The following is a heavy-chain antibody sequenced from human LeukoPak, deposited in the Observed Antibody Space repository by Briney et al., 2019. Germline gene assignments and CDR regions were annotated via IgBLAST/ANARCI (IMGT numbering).Heavy chain of an antibody. CDR2: IDYSEST. CDR1: GGTISSYD. CDR3: ARGTVGATSWFDP. V-gene: IGHV4-59*01. D-gene: IGHD1-26*01. Sequence: PSETLTLTCTVSGGTISSYDMRWIRQPPGKGLEWIGYIDYSESTNYNLSLKSRVTISVDTTKNQFSLKLSSVTAADTAVYYCARGTVGATSWFDPWGQGTLVTVSS. J-gene: IGHJ5*02.